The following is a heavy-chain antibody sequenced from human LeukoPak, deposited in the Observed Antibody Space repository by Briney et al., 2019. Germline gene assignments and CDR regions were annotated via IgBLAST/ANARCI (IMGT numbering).Heavy chain of an antibody. V-gene: IGHV4-59*11. Sequence: PSETLSLTCTVSGGSISSHYWSWIRQPPGKGLEWIGYIYYSGSTNYNPSLKSRVTISVDTSKNQFSLKLSSVTAADTAVYYCAREVYCSSTSCRNWFDPWGQGTLVTVSS. CDR3: AREVYCSSTSCRNWFDP. D-gene: IGHD2-2*01. CDR1: GGSISSHY. CDR2: IYYSGST. J-gene: IGHJ5*02.